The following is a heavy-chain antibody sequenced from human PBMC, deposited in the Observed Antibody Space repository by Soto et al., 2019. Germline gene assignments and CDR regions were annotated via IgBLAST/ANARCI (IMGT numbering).Heavy chain of an antibody. J-gene: IGHJ6*03. CDR2: IKQDGSEK. Sequence: GGSLRLSCAASGFTFSSYWMSWVRQAPGKGLEWVANIKQDGSEKYYVDSVKGRFTISRDNAKNSLYLQMNSLRAEDTAVYYCARLLREWSYYYYYFLDVWGKGTTVTVSS. CDR3: ARLLREWSYYYYYFLDV. V-gene: IGHV3-7*01. D-gene: IGHD3-22*01. CDR1: GFTFSSYW.